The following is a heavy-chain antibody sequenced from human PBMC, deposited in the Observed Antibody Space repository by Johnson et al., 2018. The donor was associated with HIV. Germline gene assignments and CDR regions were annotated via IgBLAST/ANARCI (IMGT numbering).Heavy chain of an antibody. CDR2: INWNGGST. Sequence: EVQLVESGGGLVQPGGSLRLSCAASGFTFSSYVMSWVRQAPGKGLEWVSGINWNGGSTGYADSVKGRFTISRDNAKNSLYLQMNSLRAEDTALYYCARVLAAAGTRAFDIWGQGTMVTVSS. V-gene: IGHV3-20*04. J-gene: IGHJ3*02. CDR3: ARVLAAAGTRAFDI. D-gene: IGHD6-13*01. CDR1: GFTFSSYV.